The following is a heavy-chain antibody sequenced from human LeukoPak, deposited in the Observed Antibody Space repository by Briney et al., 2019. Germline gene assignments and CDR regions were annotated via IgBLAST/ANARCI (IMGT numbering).Heavy chain of an antibody. CDR2: IYYSGST. V-gene: IGHV4-59*01. CDR3: ARGRRYSSGWYGH. D-gene: IGHD6-19*01. CDR1: GGSISSYY. J-gene: IGHJ4*02. Sequence: SETLSLTCTVSGGSISSYYWSWIRQPPGKGLEWIGYIYYSGSTNYKPSLKSRVTISVDTSKNQFSLKLSSVTAADTAVYYCARGRRYSSGWYGHWGQGTLVTVSS.